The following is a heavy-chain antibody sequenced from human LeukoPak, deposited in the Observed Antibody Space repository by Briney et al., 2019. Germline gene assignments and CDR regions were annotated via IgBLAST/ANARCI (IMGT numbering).Heavy chain of an antibody. CDR1: GGTFSSYA. Sequence: GSSVKVSCKASGGTFSSYAISWVRQAPGQGLEWMGRIIPILGIANYAQKFQGRVTITADKSTSTAYMELSSLRSEDTAVYYCVESPYYYDSSGYYNNDAFDIWGQGTMVTVSS. CDR2: IIPILGIA. D-gene: IGHD3-22*01. CDR3: VESPYYYDSSGYYNNDAFDI. V-gene: IGHV1-69*04. J-gene: IGHJ3*02.